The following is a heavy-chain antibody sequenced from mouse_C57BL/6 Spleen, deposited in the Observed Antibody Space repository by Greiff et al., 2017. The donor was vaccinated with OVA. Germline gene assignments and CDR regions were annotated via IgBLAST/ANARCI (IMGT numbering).Heavy chain of an antibody. CDR2: INPNYGTT. J-gene: IGHJ4*01. CDR1: GYSFTDYN. V-gene: IGHV1-39*01. D-gene: IGHD2-4*01. Sequence: EVKLMESGPELVKPGASVKISCKASGYSFTDYNMNWVKQSNGKSLEWIGVINPNYGTTSYNQKFKGKATLTVDQSSSTAYMQLNSLTSEDSAVYYCARGERLRPDAMDYWGQGTSVTVSS. CDR3: ARGERLRPDAMDY.